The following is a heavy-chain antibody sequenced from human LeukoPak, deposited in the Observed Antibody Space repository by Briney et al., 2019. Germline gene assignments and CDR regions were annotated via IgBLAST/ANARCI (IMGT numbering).Heavy chain of an antibody. CDR3: ARVDXYDSSXYYFXX. CDR2: IYYSGST. J-gene: IGHJ4*02. Sequence: PSETLSLTCTVSGGSVSSYYWSWIRQPPGKGLEWIGYIYYSGSTNYNPSLKSRVTISVDTSKNQFSLKLSSVTAADTAVYYCARVDXYDSSXYYFXXWGQGTLVTVSS. CDR1: GGSVSSYY. V-gene: IGHV4-59*02. D-gene: IGHD3-22*01.